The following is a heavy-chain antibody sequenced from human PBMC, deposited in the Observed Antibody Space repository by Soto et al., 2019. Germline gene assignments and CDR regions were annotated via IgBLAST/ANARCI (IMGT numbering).Heavy chain of an antibody. Sequence: GGSLRLSCAASGFTFSSYSMNWVRQAPGKGLEWVSSISSSSSYIYYADSMKGRFTIARDNAKNSLYLQMNSLRAEDTAVYYCARESGYYYDSSGYYYDDAFDIWGQGTMVTVSS. CDR3: ARESGYYYDSSGYYYDDAFDI. CDR1: GFTFSSYS. J-gene: IGHJ3*02. V-gene: IGHV3-21*01. D-gene: IGHD3-22*01. CDR2: ISSSSSYI.